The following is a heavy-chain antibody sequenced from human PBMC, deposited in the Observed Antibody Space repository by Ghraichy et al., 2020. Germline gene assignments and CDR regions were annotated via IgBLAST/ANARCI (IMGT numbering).Heavy chain of an antibody. CDR3: ARDLAPYCSSTSCHNYYYYGMDV. D-gene: IGHD2-2*01. Sequence: ASVKVSCKASGYTFTGYYMHWVRQAPGQGLEWMGWINPNSGGTNYAQKFQGWVTMTRDTSISTAYMELSRLRSDDTAVYYCARDLAPYCSSTSCHNYYYYGMDVWGQGTTVTVSS. J-gene: IGHJ6*02. V-gene: IGHV1-2*04. CDR1: GYTFTGYY. CDR2: INPNSGGT.